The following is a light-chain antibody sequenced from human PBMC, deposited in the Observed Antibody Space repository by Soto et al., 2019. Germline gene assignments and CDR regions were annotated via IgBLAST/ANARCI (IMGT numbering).Light chain of an antibody. Sequence: QSVLTQPPSASGTPGQRVTISCSGSSSNIGSNTVNWYQQLPGTAPKLLIYSNNQRPSGVPDRFSGSKSGTSASLAISGLQSEDEADYYCAAGRVFGGGTKLTVL. CDR3: AAGRV. CDR1: SSNIGSNT. CDR2: SNN. J-gene: IGLJ3*02. V-gene: IGLV1-44*01.